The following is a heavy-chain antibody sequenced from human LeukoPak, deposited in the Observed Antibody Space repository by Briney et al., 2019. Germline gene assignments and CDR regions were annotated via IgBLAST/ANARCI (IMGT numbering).Heavy chain of an antibody. CDR2: IKQDGSEK. J-gene: IGHJ3*02. Sequence: GGSLRLSCAASGFTFSSYEMNWVRQAPGKGLEWVANIKQDGSEKYYVDSVKGRFTISRDNAKNSLYLQMNSLRAEDTAVYYCARDRGQNDYSNYPYAFDIWGQGTMVTVSS. CDR1: GFTFSSYE. CDR3: ARDRGQNDYSNYPYAFDI. V-gene: IGHV3-7*01. D-gene: IGHD4-11*01.